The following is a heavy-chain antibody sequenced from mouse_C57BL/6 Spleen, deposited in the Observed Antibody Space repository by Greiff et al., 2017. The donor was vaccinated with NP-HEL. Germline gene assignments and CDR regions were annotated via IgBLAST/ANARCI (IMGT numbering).Heavy chain of an antibody. V-gene: IGHV5-17*01. Sequence: EVQLQESGGGLVKPGGSLKLSCAASGFTFSDYGMHWVRQAPEKGLEWVAYISSGSSTIYYADTVKGRFTISRDNAKNTLFLQMTSLRSEDTAMYYCARLVSSYEGYFDYWGQGTTLTVSS. D-gene: IGHD1-1*01. CDR3: ARLVSSYEGYFDY. J-gene: IGHJ2*01. CDR1: GFTFSDYG. CDR2: ISSGSSTI.